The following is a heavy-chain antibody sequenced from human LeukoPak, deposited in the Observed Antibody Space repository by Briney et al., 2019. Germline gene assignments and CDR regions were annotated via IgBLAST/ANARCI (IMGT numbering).Heavy chain of an antibody. V-gene: IGHV3-21*01. CDR2: ISSSSSYI. Sequence: GGSLRLSCAASGFTFSSYSMNWVRQAPGKGLEWVSSISSSSSYIYYADSVKGRFTISRDNAKNSLFLQMNSLRAEDTAVYYCAKGSRWNYYDSSGYTFDYWGQGTLVTVSS. J-gene: IGHJ4*02. D-gene: IGHD3-22*01. CDR1: GFTFSSYS. CDR3: AKGSRWNYYDSSGYTFDY.